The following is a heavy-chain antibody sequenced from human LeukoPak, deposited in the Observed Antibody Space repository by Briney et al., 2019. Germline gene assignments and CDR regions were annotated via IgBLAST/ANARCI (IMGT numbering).Heavy chain of an antibody. CDR2: IYYSGST. J-gene: IGHJ3*01. Sequence: PSETLSLTCTVSGGSISSSSYYWGWIRQPPGKGLEWIGSIYYSGSTYYNPSLKSRVTISVDTSKNQFSLKLSSVTAADTAVYYCARHMAVTYDAFDLWGQGTMVTVSS. V-gene: IGHV4-39*07. D-gene: IGHD6-19*01. CDR3: ARHMAVTYDAFDL. CDR1: GGSISSSSYY.